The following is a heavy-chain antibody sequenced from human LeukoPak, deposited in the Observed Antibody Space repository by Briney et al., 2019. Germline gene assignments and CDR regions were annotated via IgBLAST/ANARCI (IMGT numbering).Heavy chain of an antibody. Sequence: GGSLRLSCAASGFTFSSYAMHWVRQAPGKGLEWVAVISYDGSNKYYADSVKGRFTISKDNSKNTLYLQMNSLRAEDTAVHYCARDIYGDMLTAFYPWGQGTLVTVSS. CDR1: GFTFSSYA. CDR3: ARDIYGDMLTAFYP. D-gene: IGHD4-17*01. J-gene: IGHJ5*02. V-gene: IGHV3-30-3*01. CDR2: ISYDGSNK.